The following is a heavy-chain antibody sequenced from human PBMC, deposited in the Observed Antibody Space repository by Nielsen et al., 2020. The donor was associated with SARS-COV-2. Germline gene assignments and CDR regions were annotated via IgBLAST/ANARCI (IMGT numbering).Heavy chain of an antibody. D-gene: IGHD2-15*01. V-gene: IGHV1-2*04. Sequence: SVKVSCKASGYTFTGYYMHWVRQAPGQGLEWMGWINPNSGGTNYAQKFQGWVTMTRDTSISTAYMELSRLRSDDTAVYYCARGRTLVDCSGGSCPFDPWGQGTLVTVSS. CDR2: INPNSGGT. J-gene: IGHJ5*02. CDR3: ARGRTLVDCSGGSCPFDP. CDR1: GYTFTGYY.